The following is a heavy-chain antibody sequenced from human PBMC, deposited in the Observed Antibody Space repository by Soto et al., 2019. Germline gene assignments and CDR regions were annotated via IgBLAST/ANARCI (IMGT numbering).Heavy chain of an antibody. Sequence: QLQLQESGSGLVNPSQTLSLTCAVSGGSIITVDYSWNWIRQSPGKGLEWNGYIYHSGSAYYNPSLKARVIMSIDKSNQQFSLKMSSVTAADTAVYYCARGVEVIADTPQWDYWGQGTLVIVSS. CDR3: ARGVEVIADTPQWDY. J-gene: IGHJ4*02. V-gene: IGHV4-30-2*06. CDR2: IYHSGSA. CDR1: GGSIITVDYS. D-gene: IGHD2-21*01.